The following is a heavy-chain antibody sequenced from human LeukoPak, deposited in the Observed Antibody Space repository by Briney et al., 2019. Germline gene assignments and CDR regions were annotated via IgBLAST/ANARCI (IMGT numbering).Heavy chain of an antibody. CDR1: GFTVSSNY. D-gene: IGHD6-6*01. CDR2: IYSGGST. V-gene: IGHV3-53*01. J-gene: IGHJ4*02. Sequence: GGSLRLSCAASGFTVSSNYMSWVRQAPGEGLEWVSVIYSGGSTYYADSVKGRFTISRDNSKNTLYLQMNSLRAEDTAVYYCAGGYSSSSVDYWGQGTLVTVSS. CDR3: AGGYSSSSVDY.